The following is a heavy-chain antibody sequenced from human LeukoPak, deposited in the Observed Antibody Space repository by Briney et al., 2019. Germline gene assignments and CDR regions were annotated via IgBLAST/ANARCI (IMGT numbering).Heavy chain of an antibody. J-gene: IGHJ4*02. V-gene: IGHV3-73*01. CDR1: GFILSDSH. CDR2: VRSKADNYAA. CDR3: SRQVASVHDY. D-gene: IGHD2-15*01. Sequence: GGSLRLSCAASGFILSDSHMHWVRQASGKGLEWVGHVRSKADNYAAAYAASVKGRFTVSRDDSKNTAYLQMNSLGTEDTAVYYCSRQVASVHDYWGQGILVTVSS.